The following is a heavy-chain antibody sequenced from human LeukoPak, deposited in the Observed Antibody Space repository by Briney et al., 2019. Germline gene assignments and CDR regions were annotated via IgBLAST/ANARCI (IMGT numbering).Heavy chain of an antibody. J-gene: IGHJ4*02. CDR1: GFTFSSYG. Sequence: GRSLRLSCAASGFTFSSYGMHWVRQAPGKGLEWVSVISYDGSNKYYADSVNGRFTISRDNSKNTLYLQMNSLRAEDTAVYYCAKTMITFGGVIDKLDYWGQGTLVTVSS. D-gene: IGHD3-16*02. V-gene: IGHV3-30*18. CDR2: ISYDGSNK. CDR3: AKTMITFGGVIDKLDY.